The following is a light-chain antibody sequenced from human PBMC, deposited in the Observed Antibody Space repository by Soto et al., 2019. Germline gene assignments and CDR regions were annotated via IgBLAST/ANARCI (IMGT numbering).Light chain of an antibody. V-gene: IGLV2-8*01. J-gene: IGLJ2*01. CDR1: SSDVAGSDY. CDR2: EVT. CDR3: SSFARGDNPHVL. Sequence: QSALTQPPSASGSPGQSVTISCTGTSSDVAGSDYVSWYQQHPSKAPKLIIYEVTKRPAGVPDRFSGSKSGNTASLTVSGLQADDESYYYCSSFARGDNPHVLFGGGTKLTVL.